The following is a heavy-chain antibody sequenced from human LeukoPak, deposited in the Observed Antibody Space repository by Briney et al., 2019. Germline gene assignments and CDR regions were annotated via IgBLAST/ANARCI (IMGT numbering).Heavy chain of an antibody. CDR2: IIPIFGTA. J-gene: IGHJ6*02. V-gene: IGHV1-69*13. Sequence: SVKVSCKASGGTFSSYAISWVRQAPGQGLEWMGGIIPIFGTANYAQKFQGRVTITADESTSTAYMELSSLRSEDTAVYYCARDTDSIPYYYYYGMDVWGQGTTVTVSS. CDR1: GGTFSSYA. CDR3: ARDTDSIPYYYYYGMDV. D-gene: IGHD2-15*01.